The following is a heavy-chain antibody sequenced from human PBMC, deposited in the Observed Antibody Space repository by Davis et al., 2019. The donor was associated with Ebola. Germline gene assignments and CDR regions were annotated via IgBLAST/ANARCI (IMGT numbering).Heavy chain of an antibody. V-gene: IGHV3-66*01. J-gene: IGHJ4*02. Sequence: GGSLRLSCAASGFRVSGPYMSWVRQAPGKGLEWVSVIHTGGRTYYTDSVKGRFTISRDNSKNTIYLQMSSLRAEDTAVYYCARDRWIQLWFFDYWGQGTLVTVSS. CDR3: ARDRWIQLWFFDY. CDR2: IHTGGRT. D-gene: IGHD5-18*01. CDR1: GFRVSGPY.